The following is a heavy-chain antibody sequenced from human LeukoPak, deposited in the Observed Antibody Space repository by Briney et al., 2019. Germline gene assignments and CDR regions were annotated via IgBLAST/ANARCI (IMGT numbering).Heavy chain of an antibody. J-gene: IGHJ6*03. CDR1: GGSISSYY. CDR2: IYYSGST. CDR3: ARETTMVRGVISYYYYYMDV. V-gene: IGHV4-59*01. Sequence: SETLSLTCTVSGGSISSYYWSWIRQPPGKGLEWIGYIYYSGSTNYNPSLKSRVTISVDTSKNQFSLKLSSVTAADTAVYYCARETTMVRGVISYYYYYMDVWGKGTTVTISS. D-gene: IGHD3-10*01.